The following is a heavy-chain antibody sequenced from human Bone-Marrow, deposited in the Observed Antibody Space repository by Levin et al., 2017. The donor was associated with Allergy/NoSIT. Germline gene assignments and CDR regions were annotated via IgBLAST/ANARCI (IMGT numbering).Heavy chain of an antibody. J-gene: IGHJ4*02. CDR2: IFYSGDT. CDR3: ARGRPTQHFVY. V-gene: IGHV4-30-4*01. Sequence: SETLSLTCTVSGGSISSGDYYWSWIRQPPGKGLEWIGYIFYSGDTNYNVSLKSRVSISLDTSKNQFSLRLTSMTAADTAVYYCARGRPTQHFVYWGQGSLVIVSS. CDR1: GGSISSGDYY. D-gene: IGHD2-2*01.